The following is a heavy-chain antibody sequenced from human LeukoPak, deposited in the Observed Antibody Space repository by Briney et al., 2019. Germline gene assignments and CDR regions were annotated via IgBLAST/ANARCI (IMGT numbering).Heavy chain of an antibody. CDR3: ARLLGAHYYYYRDV. J-gene: IGHJ6*03. D-gene: IGHD1-26*01. CDR1: GGSISSYY. V-gene: IGHV4-4*09. CDR2: IYTSGST. Sequence: PSETLSLTCTVSGGSISSYYWSWIRQPPGKGLEWIGYIYTSGSTNYNPSLKSRVTISVDTSKNQFSLKLSSVTAADTAVYYCARLLGAHYYYYRDVWGKGTTVTVSS.